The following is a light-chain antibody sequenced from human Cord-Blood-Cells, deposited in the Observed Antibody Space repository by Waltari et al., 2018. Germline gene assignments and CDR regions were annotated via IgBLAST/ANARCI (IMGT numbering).Light chain of an antibody. V-gene: IGLV1-40*01. CDR1: SSNIGPGYD. J-gene: IGLJ3*02. CDR2: GNS. CDR3: QSYDSSLSGWV. Sequence: QSVLTQPPSVSGASGQRVTISCTGSSSNIGPGYDVHFYQQLPGTAPKLLIYGNSNRPSGVPDRFSGSKSGTSASLAITGLQAEDEADYYCQSYDSSLSGWVFGGGTKLTVL.